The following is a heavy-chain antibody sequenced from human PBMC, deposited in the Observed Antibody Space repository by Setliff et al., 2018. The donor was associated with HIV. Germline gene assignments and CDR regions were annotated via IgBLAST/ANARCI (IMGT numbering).Heavy chain of an antibody. Sequence: PSETLSLTCTVSGGSMSSYYWSWIRQPPGKGLEWIGSIYYTGSTDYNPSLRSRVTISVETSQNLFSLRLRSVTAADTGVYYCARPGSSSYYYAMDVWGLGTTVTVSS. D-gene: IGHD3-10*01. V-gene: IGHV4-59*01. CDR2: IYYTGST. CDR1: GGSMSSYY. CDR3: ARPGSSSYYYAMDV. J-gene: IGHJ6*02.